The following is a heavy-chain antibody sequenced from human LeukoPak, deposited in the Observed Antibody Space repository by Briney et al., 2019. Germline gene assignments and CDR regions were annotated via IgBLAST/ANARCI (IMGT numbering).Heavy chain of an antibody. D-gene: IGHD6-13*01. Sequence: PGGSLRLSCAASGFTFSDSFMSWVRQAPGKGLEWVGCSRNKADSYTAEYAASVKGRFTISRDESKNSLYLQISSLETEDAAVYYCATSSWYRLAYWGQGSLVTVSS. V-gene: IGHV3-72*01. CDR3: ATSSWYRLAY. J-gene: IGHJ4*02. CDR2: SRNKADSYTA. CDR1: GFTFSDSF.